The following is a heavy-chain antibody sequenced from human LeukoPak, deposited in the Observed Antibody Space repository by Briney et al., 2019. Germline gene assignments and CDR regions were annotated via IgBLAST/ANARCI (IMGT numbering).Heavy chain of an antibody. CDR1: GSSISSGGYY. CDR2: INHSGST. Sequence: SQTLSLTCTVSGSSISSGGYYWSWIRQPPGKGLEWIGEINHSGSTNYNPSLKSRVTISVDTSKNQFSLKLSSVTAADTAVYYCELYYYDSGVYYYPWGQGTLVTVSS. J-gene: IGHJ5*02. V-gene: IGHV4-30-2*01. CDR3: ELYYYDSGVYYYP. D-gene: IGHD3-22*01.